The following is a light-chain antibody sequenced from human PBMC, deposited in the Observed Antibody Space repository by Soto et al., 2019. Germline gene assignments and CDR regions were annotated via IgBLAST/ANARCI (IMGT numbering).Light chain of an antibody. V-gene: IGKV3-20*01. Sequence: EIVLTQSPGTLSLSPGERATLTCRASQSVASGSLAWYQQKPGQAPRLLIYGASTRAAGIPDRFSGSGSGTDFTLSIGSLEPEDFAVYSCQQYSTSPGTFGQGTRVEIK. CDR3: QQYSTSPGT. CDR2: GAS. J-gene: IGKJ1*01. CDR1: QSVASGS.